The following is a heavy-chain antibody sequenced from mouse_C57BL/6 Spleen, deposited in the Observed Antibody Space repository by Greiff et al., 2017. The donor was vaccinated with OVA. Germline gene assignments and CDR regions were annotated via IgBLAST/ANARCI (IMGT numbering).Heavy chain of an antibody. Sequence: DVQLVESGPVLVKPGASVKMSCKASGYTFTDYYMNWVKQSHGKSLEWIGVINPYNGGTSYNQKFKGKATLTVDKSSSTAYMELNSLTSEDSAVYYCARGGKDFDYWGQGTTLTVSS. CDR1: GYTFTDYY. CDR2: INPYNGGT. V-gene: IGHV1-19*01. CDR3: ARGGKDFDY. J-gene: IGHJ2*01.